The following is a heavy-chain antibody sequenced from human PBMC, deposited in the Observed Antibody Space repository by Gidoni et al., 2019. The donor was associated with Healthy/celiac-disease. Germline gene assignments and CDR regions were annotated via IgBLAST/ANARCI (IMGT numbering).Heavy chain of an antibody. V-gene: IGHV1-18*04. Sequence: QVPLVQSGAEVKKPGASVKVSCKASGYTFTSYGISCVRPAPGQGLEWMGWISAYNGNTNDAQKLQGRVTMTTDTATSTAYRELRSLRSDDTAVYYCAGQYQLLPSPGAGTVYYYYCYMDVWGKGTTVTVSS. CDR2: ISAYNGNT. D-gene: IGHD2-2*01. CDR3: AGQYQLLPSPGAGTVYYYYCYMDV. J-gene: IGHJ6*03. CDR1: GYTFTSYG.